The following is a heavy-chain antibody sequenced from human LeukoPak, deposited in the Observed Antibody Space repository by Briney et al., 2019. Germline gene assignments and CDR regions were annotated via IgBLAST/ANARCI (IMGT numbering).Heavy chain of an antibody. CDR1: GYTFTSYG. CDR3: AGMWFGELSGI. D-gene: IGHD3-10*01. CDR2: IRAYNGNT. Sequence: GASVKVSCKASGYTFTSYGISWVRQAPGQGLEWMGWIRAYNGNTNYAQKLQGRVTMTTDTSTSTAYMELRSLRSDDTAVYYCAGMWFGELSGIWGQGTMVTVSS. J-gene: IGHJ3*02. V-gene: IGHV1-18*01.